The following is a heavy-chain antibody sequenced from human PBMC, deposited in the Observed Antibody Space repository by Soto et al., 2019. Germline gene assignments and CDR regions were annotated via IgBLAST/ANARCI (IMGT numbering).Heavy chain of an antibody. D-gene: IGHD3-22*01. CDR2: IIPRFAAP. V-gene: IGHV1-69*12. Sequence: QVLLVQSGAEVKKPGSSVKVSCKTAGGTFSSFAISWVRLAPGHGLEWMGVIIPRFAAPTYAQKFQGRVSITADESTRTAYMELSGLRSDDTAVYYCARDRVMRGNAYDYGMDVWGQGTTVTVS. J-gene: IGHJ6*02. CDR1: GGTFSSFA. CDR3: ARDRVMRGNAYDYGMDV.